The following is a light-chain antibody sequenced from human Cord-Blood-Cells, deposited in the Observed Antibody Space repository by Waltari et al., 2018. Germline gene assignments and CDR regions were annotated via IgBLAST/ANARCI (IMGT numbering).Light chain of an antibody. J-gene: IGLJ2*01. V-gene: IGLV2-14*01. CDR1: SSDVGCYHY. CDR2: AVS. CDR3: SSYTSSLVV. Sequence: QSALTQPVSVSVSPALAITLACTCTSSDVGCYHYLSWYQQHPGKAPKLMIYAVSNRPSGVSNRFFGSKSGNKAALTISGLQAEDEADYYCSSYTSSLVVFGGGTKLTVL.